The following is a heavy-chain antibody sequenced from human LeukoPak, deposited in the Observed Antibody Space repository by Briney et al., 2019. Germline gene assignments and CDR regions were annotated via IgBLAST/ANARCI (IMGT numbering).Heavy chain of an antibody. J-gene: IGHJ4*02. V-gene: IGHV1-2*06. Sequence: ASVKVSCKASGYTFTGYYMHWVRQAPGQGLEWMGRINPNSGGTNYAQKLQGRVTMTTDTSTSTAYMELRSLRSDDTAVYYCARVVYDSSGYYPPVDYWGQGTLVTVSS. CDR3: ARVVYDSSGYYPPVDY. D-gene: IGHD3-22*01. CDR2: INPNSGGT. CDR1: GYTFTGYY.